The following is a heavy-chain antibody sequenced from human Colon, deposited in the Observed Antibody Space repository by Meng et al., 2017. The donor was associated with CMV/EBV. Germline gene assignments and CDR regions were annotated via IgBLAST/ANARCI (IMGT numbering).Heavy chain of an antibody. D-gene: IGHD1-26*01. Sequence: ASGDTLKRHDSNWVRQATGQGREWMGWMSPDSGDAGYAPKFQGRLTMTRDTATGTAYMELSTLTSEDTATYVCARASYSGSYHSLGFWGQGSLVTVSS. J-gene: IGHJ1*01. CDR3: ARASYSGSYHSLGF. V-gene: IGHV1-8*01. CDR1: GDTLKRHD. CDR2: MSPDSGDA.